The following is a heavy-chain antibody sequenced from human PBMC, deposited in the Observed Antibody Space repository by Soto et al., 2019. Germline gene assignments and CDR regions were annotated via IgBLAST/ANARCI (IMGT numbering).Heavy chain of an antibody. Sequence: VLLVESGGGLVQPGRSLRLSCAVPGFNFGNYAMHWVRQAPGKGLEWVAAINWNSDKVAYAGSVLGRFTIFRDRAKNSLHLQMNDLTTEDTALYYCAKDKGGTPYYIDSWGQGILVTVSS. V-gene: IGHV3-9*01. D-gene: IGHD6-25*01. CDR1: GFNFGNYA. CDR2: INWNSDKV. CDR3: AKDKGGTPYYIDS. J-gene: IGHJ4*02.